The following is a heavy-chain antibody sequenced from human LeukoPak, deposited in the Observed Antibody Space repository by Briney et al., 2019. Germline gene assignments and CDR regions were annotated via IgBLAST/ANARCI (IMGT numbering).Heavy chain of an antibody. J-gene: IGHJ4*02. CDR1: GYIFTGYY. D-gene: IGHD3-10*01. CDR3: ARNYGSGSDVYFDY. CDR2: INPNSGGT. Sequence: ASVKVSCKASGYIFTGYYIHWVRQAPGQGLEWMGWINPNSGGTNYAQKFQGRVTMARDTLISTAYMELSRLRSDDTAIYYCARNYGSGSDVYFDYWGQGTLVTVSS. V-gene: IGHV1-2*02.